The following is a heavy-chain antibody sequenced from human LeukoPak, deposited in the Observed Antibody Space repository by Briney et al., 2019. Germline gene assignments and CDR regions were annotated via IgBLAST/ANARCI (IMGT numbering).Heavy chain of an antibody. J-gene: IGHJ4*02. CDR2: IKQDGSEK. CDR3: AKDPLAYGPTEFDY. CDR1: GFTFSSYW. V-gene: IGHV3-7*03. D-gene: IGHD2-21*01. Sequence: GGSLRLSCAASGFTFSSYWMSWVRQAPGKGLEWVANIKQDGSEKYYVDSVKGRFTISRDNAKNSLYLQMNSLRAEDTAVYYCAKDPLAYGPTEFDYWGQGTLVTVSS.